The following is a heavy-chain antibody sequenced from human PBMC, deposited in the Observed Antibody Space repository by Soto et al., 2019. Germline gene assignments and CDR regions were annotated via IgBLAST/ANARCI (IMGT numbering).Heavy chain of an antibody. CDR1: GFTFSSYS. Sequence: EVQLVESGGGLVKPGGSLRLSCAASGFTFSSYSTNWVRQAPGKGLEWVSGISSSSSNIYYADSVKGRFTITRDNAKNSLYLQMNSLRAEDTAVYYCARGVDCSAGPCYWGNYWGQGTLVTVSS. V-gene: IGHV3-21*01. J-gene: IGHJ4*02. CDR3: ARGVDCSAGPCYWGNY. D-gene: IGHD2-15*01. CDR2: ISSSSSNI.